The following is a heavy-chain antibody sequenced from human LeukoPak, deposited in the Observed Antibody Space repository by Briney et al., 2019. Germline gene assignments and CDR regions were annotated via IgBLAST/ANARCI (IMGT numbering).Heavy chain of an antibody. J-gene: IGHJ6*03. Sequence: PGGSLRLSCAASGFTFDDYGMSWVRQAPGKGLEWVSGINWNGGSTGYADSVKGRFTISRDNARNSLYLQMNSLRAEDTAVYYCARDGSVWFGDYYMDVWGKGTTVTISS. CDR1: GFTFDDYG. CDR3: ARDGSVWFGDYYMDV. D-gene: IGHD3-10*01. V-gene: IGHV3-20*04. CDR2: INWNGGST.